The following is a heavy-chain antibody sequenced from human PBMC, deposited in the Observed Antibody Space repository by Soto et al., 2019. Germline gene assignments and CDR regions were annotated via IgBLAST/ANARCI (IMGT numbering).Heavy chain of an antibody. V-gene: IGHV4-59*01. CDR1: GGSISSYY. CDR3: ARIRNIVATKYFDY. Sequence: QVQLQESGPGLVKPSETLSLTCTVSGGSISSYYWSWIRQPPGKGLEWIGYIYYSGSTNYNPSLKSLVTISVDTSKNQFSLKLSSVTAADTAVYYCARIRNIVATKYFDYWGQGTLVTVSS. J-gene: IGHJ4*02. CDR2: IYYSGST. D-gene: IGHD5-12*01.